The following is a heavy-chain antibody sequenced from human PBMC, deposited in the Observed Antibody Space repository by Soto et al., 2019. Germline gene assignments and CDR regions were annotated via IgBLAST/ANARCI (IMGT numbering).Heavy chain of an antibody. V-gene: IGHV2-26*01. J-gene: IGHJ4*02. D-gene: IGHD5-18*01. CDR1: GFSLSNARMG. CDR3: ARIVTAMVTAPCDS. CDR2: IFSNDEK. Sequence: QVTLKESGPVLVKPTETLTLTCTVSGFSLSNARMGVSWIRQPPGKALEGLAHIFSNDEKSYSTSLKSRLTISKDHSKSQVVLTMTNIDPVDTATYYCARIVTAMVTAPCDSWGQGNLVTVSS.